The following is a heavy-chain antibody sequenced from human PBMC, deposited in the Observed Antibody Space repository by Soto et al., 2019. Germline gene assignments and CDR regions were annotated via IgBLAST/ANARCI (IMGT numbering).Heavy chain of an antibody. Sequence: TSETLSLTCTVSGGSISNYYWSWIRQPPGKGLEWIGYIYYSGSTNYNPSLKSRVTISVDTSKNQFSLKLSSVTAADTAVYYCARHDSYSGYDLGYWGQGTLVTVSS. V-gene: IGHV4-59*08. CDR1: GGSISNYY. CDR3: ARHDSYSGYDLGY. J-gene: IGHJ4*02. CDR2: IYYSGST. D-gene: IGHD5-12*01.